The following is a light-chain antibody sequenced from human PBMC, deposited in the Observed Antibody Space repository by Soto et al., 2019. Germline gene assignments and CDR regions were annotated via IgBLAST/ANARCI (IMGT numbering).Light chain of an antibody. CDR2: SNN. CDR3: AAWDDSLNGV. Sequence: QPVLTQPPSASGTPGQRVTISCSGSSSNIGSNTVNWYQQLPGTAPKLLIYSNNQRPSGVPDRFSGSKSGTSASLAISGLQSEDEDDYYCAAWDDSLNGVFGGGTKLTVL. V-gene: IGLV1-44*01. CDR1: SSNIGSNT. J-gene: IGLJ3*02.